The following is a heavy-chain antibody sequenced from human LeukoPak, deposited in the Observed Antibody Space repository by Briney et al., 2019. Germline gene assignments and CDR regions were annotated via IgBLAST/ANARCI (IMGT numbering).Heavy chain of an antibody. CDR3: ARVQGYCSTTSCYPHY. J-gene: IGHJ4*02. CDR1: GYTFTSYA. CDR2: INTNTGNP. D-gene: IGHD2-2*01. Sequence: WASVKVSCKASGYTFTSYAMNWVRQAPGQGLEWMGWINTNTGNPTYAQGFTGRFVFSLDTSVNTAYLQISSLKAEDTAIYYCARVQGYCSTTSCYPHYWGQGTLVTVSS. V-gene: IGHV7-4-1*02.